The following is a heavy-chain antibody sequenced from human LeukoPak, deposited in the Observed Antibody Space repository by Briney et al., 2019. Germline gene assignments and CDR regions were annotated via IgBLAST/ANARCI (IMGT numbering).Heavy chain of an antibody. Sequence: SETLSLTCTVSGGSISSGSYYWGWIRQPPGKGLEWIASIYYSGSTHYNPSLKSRVTISVDTSKNEFSLKLSSVTAADTAVYYCARNNTIMMYPRGGEDKGFDYWGQGTLVTVSS. CDR3: ARNNTIMMYPRGGEDKGFDY. D-gene: IGHD2-8*01. J-gene: IGHJ4*02. CDR1: GGSISSGSYY. CDR2: IYYSGST. V-gene: IGHV4-39*01.